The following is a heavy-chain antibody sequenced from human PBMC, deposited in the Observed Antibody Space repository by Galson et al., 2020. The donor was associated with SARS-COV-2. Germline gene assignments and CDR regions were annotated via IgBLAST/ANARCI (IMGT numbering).Heavy chain of an antibody. J-gene: IGHJ4*02. CDR1: GYTFRNYW. D-gene: IGHD3-22*01. Sequence: GESLKISCKGSGYTFRNYWIGWVRHMPGKDLEWMGTIFPGDSHTSYSPSFQGQVTISSDKSVSTAYLQWSSLKASDTAMYYCARHPVYYDNCGYYPSYFDLWGQGTLVTVSS. CDR3: ARHPVYYDNCGYYPSYFDL. CDR2: IFPGDSHT. V-gene: IGHV5-51*01.